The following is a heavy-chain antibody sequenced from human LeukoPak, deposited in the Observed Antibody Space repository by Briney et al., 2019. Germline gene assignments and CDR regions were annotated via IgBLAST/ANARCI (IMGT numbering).Heavy chain of an antibody. Sequence: ASVKVSCKASGYTFTSYGISWVRQAPGQGLEWMGWISAYNGNTNYAQKLQGGVTMATDTPTSTAYMELRSLRSDDTAVYYCARRGYVSGAYYPTDDAFDIWGRGTMVTVSS. CDR2: ISAYNGNT. CDR3: ARRGYVSGAYYPTDDAFDI. D-gene: IGHD3-10*01. CDR1: GYTFTSYG. V-gene: IGHV1-18*01. J-gene: IGHJ3*02.